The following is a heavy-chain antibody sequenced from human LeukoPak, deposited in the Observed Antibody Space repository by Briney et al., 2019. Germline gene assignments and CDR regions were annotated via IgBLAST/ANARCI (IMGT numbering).Heavy chain of an antibody. J-gene: IGHJ4*02. CDR2: ISSNGGST. D-gene: IGHD1-20*01. CDR1: GSTFSNYA. V-gene: IGHV3-64*04. Sequence: GSLRLSCSASGSTFSNYAMHWVRQAPGKGLEYVSAISSNGGSTYYADSVKGRFTISRDNSKNTLYLQMNSLRAEDTAVYYCASRDNWNQGDYWGQGTLVTVSS. CDR3: ASRDNWNQGDY.